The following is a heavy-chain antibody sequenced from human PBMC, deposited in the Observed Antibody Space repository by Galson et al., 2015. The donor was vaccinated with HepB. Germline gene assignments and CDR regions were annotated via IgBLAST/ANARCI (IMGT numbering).Heavy chain of an antibody. D-gene: IGHD3-22*01. Sequence: SVKVSCKASGYTFTSYYMHWVRQAPGQGLEWMGIINPSGGSTSYAQKLQGRVTMTRDTSTSTVYMELSSLRSEDTAVYYCAREWVITSPSYYGMDVWGQGTTVTVSS. V-gene: IGHV1-46*04. CDR1: GYTFTSYY. CDR3: AREWVITSPSYYGMDV. J-gene: IGHJ6*02. CDR2: INPSGGST.